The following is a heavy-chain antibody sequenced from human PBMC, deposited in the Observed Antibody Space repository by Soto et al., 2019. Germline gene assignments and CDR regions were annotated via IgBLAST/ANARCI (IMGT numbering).Heavy chain of an antibody. J-gene: IGHJ6*02. CDR2: ISPDNGNT. V-gene: IGHV1-18*04. CDR3: ARALGYSGYAGMDV. D-gene: IGHD5-12*01. Sequence: ASVKVSCKASGYTFTSYYMHWVRQAPGQGLEWMGWISPDNGNTNYAQKLQGRVTMTTDTSTNTAYMELRSLRSDDTAVYYCARALGYSGYAGMDVWGQGTTVTVSS. CDR1: GYTFTSYY.